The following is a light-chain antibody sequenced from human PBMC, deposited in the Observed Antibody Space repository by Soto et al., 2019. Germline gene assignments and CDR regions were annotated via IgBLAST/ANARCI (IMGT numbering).Light chain of an antibody. J-gene: IGLJ1*01. Sequence: QSVLTPPPSVSGAPGQSVTISCTGSSSNIGAGYDVHWYQQLPGTAPKRLIYVNSIRPSGVPDRFSGSKSGTSASLAITGLHAEDDADYYCQFFDKSLSGPYVFGTGTKLTVL. CDR2: VNS. CDR1: SSNIGAGYD. V-gene: IGLV1-40*01. CDR3: QFFDKSLSGPYV.